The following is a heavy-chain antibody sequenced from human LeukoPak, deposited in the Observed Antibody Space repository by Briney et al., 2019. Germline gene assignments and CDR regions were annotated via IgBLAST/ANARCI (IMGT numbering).Heavy chain of an antibody. V-gene: IGHV3-74*01. D-gene: IGHD3-16*01. CDR3: ARDDEFTLGTDS. CDR2: ITSDGSNI. J-gene: IGHJ4*02. Sequence: GGSLRLSCAASGFTFSNFWLHWVRQAPGKGLEWVSRITSDGSNINYADSVQGRFTISRDNAKNTLYLQMNSLRAEDTAVYYCARDDEFTLGTDSWGQGTLVTVSS. CDR1: GFTFSNFW.